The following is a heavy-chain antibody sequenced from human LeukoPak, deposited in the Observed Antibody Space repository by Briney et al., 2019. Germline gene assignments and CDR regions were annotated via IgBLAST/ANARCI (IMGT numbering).Heavy chain of an antibody. CDR3: ARGSRYYYYYMDV. V-gene: IGHV3-7*01. CDR2: IKQDGSET. CDR1: GFTFSSHW. D-gene: IGHD3-10*01. J-gene: IGHJ6*03. Sequence: PGGSLRLSCAASGFTFSSHWMSWVRQAPGKGLEWVANIKQDGSETYYMDSVEGRFTISRDNAKSSLYLQMNSLRAEDTAVYFCARGSRYYYYYMDVWGKGTTVTVSS.